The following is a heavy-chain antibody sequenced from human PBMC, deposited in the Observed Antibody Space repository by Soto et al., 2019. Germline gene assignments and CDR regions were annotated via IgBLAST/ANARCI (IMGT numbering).Heavy chain of an antibody. J-gene: IGHJ4*02. CDR2: IWYDGSNK. CDR1: GFTFSSYG. D-gene: IGHD6-13*01. CDR3: ARDRRIAAAGNPGY. V-gene: IGHV3-33*01. Sequence: QVQLVESGGGVVQPGRSLRLSCAASGFTFSSYGMHWVRRAPGKGLEWVAVIWYDGSNKYYADSVKGRFTISRDNSKNTLYLQMNSLRAEDTAVYYCARDRRIAAAGNPGYWGQGTLVTVSS.